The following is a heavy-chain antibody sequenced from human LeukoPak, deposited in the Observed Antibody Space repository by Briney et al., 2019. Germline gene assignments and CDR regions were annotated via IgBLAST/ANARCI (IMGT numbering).Heavy chain of an antibody. CDR2: LNSDGSST. CDR3: ARHSTPDY. Sequence: GGSLRLSCAASGFIFSDYWMHWVRQAPGKGLVWVSRLNSDGSSTIYADSVKGRFTISRDNAKNSLYLQMNSLRAEDTAVYYCARHSTPDYWGQGTLVTVSS. J-gene: IGHJ4*02. V-gene: IGHV3-74*01. CDR1: GFIFSDYW. D-gene: IGHD2/OR15-2a*01.